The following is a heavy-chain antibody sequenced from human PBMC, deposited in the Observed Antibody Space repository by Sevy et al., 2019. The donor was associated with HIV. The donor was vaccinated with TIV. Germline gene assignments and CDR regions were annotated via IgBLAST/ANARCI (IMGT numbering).Heavy chain of an antibody. Sequence: GGSLRLSCAASGFTFSRYDMHWVRQATGKGLEWVSSIGTAGDTYYPGSVKGRFTISRENAKKSLYLQMNSLRAGDTAVYYCARGTRYSGSYYLGDDAVDIWGQGTMVTVSS. J-gene: IGHJ3*02. CDR2: IGTAGDT. V-gene: IGHV3-13*01. CDR3: ARGTRYSGSYYLGDDAVDI. D-gene: IGHD1-26*01. CDR1: GFTFSRYD.